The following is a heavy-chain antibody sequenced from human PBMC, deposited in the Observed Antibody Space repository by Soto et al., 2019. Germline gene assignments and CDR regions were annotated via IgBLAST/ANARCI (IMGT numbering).Heavy chain of an antibody. V-gene: IGHV4-4*02. J-gene: IGHJ4*02. CDR2: IHHSGNT. CDR3: AKMVGATLVDY. CDR1: GASISSTSSGDW. D-gene: IGHD1-26*01. Sequence: QVQLQESGPGLVKPSRTLSLTCTVSGASISSTSSGDWWSWVRQPPGKGLEWIGEIHHSGNTNYNPSLKSRVTMSVDKSKNQFSLRLSSVTAADTAVHYCAKMVGATLVDYWGQGNLVTVSS.